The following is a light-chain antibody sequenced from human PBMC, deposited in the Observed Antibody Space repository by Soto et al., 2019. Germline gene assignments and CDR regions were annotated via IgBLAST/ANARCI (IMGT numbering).Light chain of an antibody. CDR3: QQRTTWPPLFA. CDR1: QNIGNF. CDR2: DAS. Sequence: EIVLTQSPSNMSLSPGERATLSCRASQNIGNFLAWYQHKPGQAPRLLIYDASKKATGIPARFSGSGSGTDFTLTISSLEPADFAVYYCQQRTTWPPLFAFGPGTRWIS. J-gene: IGKJ3*01. V-gene: IGKV3-11*01.